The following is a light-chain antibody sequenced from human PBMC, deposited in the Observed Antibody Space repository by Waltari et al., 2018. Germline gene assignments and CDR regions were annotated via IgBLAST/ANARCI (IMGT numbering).Light chain of an antibody. CDR1: QTVVSY. CDR2: AAS. CDR3: QQTYTTLGT. J-gene: IGKJ1*01. V-gene: IGKV1-39*01. Sequence: DIQMTQSPSSLSASVGDRFTITCRASQTVVSYLHWYQHKPGKAPKLLIYAASGLQSGVPSRFSGSGSGTDFTLTISSLQPEDFATYYCQQTYTTLGTFGQGTKVEIK.